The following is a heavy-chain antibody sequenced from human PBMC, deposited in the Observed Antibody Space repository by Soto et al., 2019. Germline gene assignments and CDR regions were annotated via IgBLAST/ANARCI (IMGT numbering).Heavy chain of an antibody. CDR1: GVSISSSGGDY. D-gene: IGHD6-13*01. CDR2: IFYSGST. V-gene: IGHV4-31*03. CDR3: AARTMSSSWYVDY. Sequence: QVQLQESGPGLVKPSQTLSLTCTVSGVSISSSGGDYWSWIRQHPGKGLEWMGHIFYSGSTYYTPFLKSRVTISLETSMTQFPLKMTSVTVADTAVYYCAARTMSSSWYVDYWGQGTLVTVSS. J-gene: IGHJ4*02.